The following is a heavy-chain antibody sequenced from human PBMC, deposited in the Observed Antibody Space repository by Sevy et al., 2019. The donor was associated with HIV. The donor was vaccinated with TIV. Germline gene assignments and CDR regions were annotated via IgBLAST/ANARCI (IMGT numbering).Heavy chain of an antibody. CDR1: GFTFSSYA. D-gene: IGHD5-12*01. CDR2: ISGSGSST. V-gene: IGHV3-23*01. J-gene: IGHJ4*02. CDR3: AEDFLGRDDYDPCYFDY. Sequence: GGSLRLSCAASGFTFSSYAMSWVRQAPGKGLEWVSAISGSGSSTYYADSVKGRFTVSRDNSKNTLYLQMNSLRAEDTAVYYGAEDFLGRDDYDPCYFDYWGQGTLVTVSS.